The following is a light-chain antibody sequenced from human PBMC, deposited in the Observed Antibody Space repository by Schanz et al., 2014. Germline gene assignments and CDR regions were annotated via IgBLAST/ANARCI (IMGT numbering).Light chain of an antibody. V-gene: IGLV2-14*01. CDR2: DVR. CDR3: SSYAGSNNLV. CDR1: SSDVGGYNF. Sequence: QSALTQPASVSGSPGQSITISCTGTSSDVGGYNFVSWFQQHPAKAPKLMIYDVRYRPSGVSNRFSGSKSGNTASLTISGLQAEDEADYYCSSYAGSNNLVFGGGTKLTVL. J-gene: IGLJ2*01.